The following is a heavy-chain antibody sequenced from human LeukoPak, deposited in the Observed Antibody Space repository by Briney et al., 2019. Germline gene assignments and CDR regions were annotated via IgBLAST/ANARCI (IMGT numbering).Heavy chain of an antibody. D-gene: IGHD3-10*01. J-gene: IGHJ5*02. CDR2: ISGSSNTI. CDR1: GFTFSIYW. Sequence: GGSLRLSCAASGFTFSIYWMTWVRQAPGKGLEWVSYISGSSNTIYYADSVKGRFTISRDNAKNALYLQMNSLRDDDTALYYCAGYLVRGSPARFDPWGQGTLVTVSS. CDR3: AGYLVRGSPARFDP. V-gene: IGHV3-48*02.